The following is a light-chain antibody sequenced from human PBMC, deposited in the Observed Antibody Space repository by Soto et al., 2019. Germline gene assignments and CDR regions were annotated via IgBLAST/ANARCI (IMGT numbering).Light chain of an antibody. V-gene: IGKV1-9*01. J-gene: IGKJ3*01. Sequence: DIQLTQSPSFLSASAGDRVTITCRASQGISSYLAWYQKKPGKAPNLLIYTASTLQSGVQSRFSGSGSGTEFTLTISSLQPEDIATYYCQQVNSYPFTFGPGTKVDLK. CDR1: QGISSY. CDR2: TAS. CDR3: QQVNSYPFT.